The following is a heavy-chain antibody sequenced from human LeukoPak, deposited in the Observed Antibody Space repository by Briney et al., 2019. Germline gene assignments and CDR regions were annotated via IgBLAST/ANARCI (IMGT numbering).Heavy chain of an antibody. CDR1: GYTITNNY. V-gene: IGHV1-2*02. Sequence: ASVKVSCKASGYTITNNYMHWVRQAPGQGLEWMGWINPNSGGTNYAQKFQGRVTMTRDTSISTAYMELSRLRSDDTAVYYCARVGGRDGYNPSPFDIWGQGTMVTVSS. CDR3: ARVGGRDGYNPSPFDI. J-gene: IGHJ3*02. CDR2: INPNSGGT. D-gene: IGHD5-24*01.